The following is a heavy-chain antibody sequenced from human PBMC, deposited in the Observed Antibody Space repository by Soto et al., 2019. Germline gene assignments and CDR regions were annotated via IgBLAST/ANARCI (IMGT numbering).Heavy chain of an antibody. V-gene: IGHV1-3*01. D-gene: IGHD3-10*01. J-gene: IGHJ4*02. Sequence: ASVKVSCKASGYTFTSYAMHWVRQAPGQRLEWMGWINAGNGNTKYSQKFQGRVTITRDTSASTAYMELSSLRSEDTAVYYCAGGPYGSGSYSYAEFDYWGQGTLVTVSS. CDR1: GYTFTSYA. CDR3: AGGPYGSGSYSYAEFDY. CDR2: INAGNGNT.